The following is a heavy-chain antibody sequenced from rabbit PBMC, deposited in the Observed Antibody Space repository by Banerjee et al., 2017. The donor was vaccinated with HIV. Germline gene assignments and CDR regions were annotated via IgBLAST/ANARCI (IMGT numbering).Heavy chain of an antibody. J-gene: IGHJ4*01. CDR1: GFSFSYNYY. V-gene: IGHV1S40*01. D-gene: IGHD2-1*01. CDR2: INTSSGNT. CDR3: ARDLPNYDDYGDSFFNL. Sequence: QSLEESGGDLVQPGASLTLTCTASGFSFSYNYYMCWVRQAPGKGLEWIACINTSSGNTVYASWAKGRFTISKTSSTTVTLQMTSLTAADTATYFCARDLPNYDDYGDSFFNLWGQGTLVTVS.